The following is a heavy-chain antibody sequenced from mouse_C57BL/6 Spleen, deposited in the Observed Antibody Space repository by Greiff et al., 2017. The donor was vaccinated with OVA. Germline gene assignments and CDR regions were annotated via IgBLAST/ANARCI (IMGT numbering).Heavy chain of an antibody. D-gene: IGHD1-1*01. J-gene: IGHJ2*01. CDR3: ARSGYYYGRDYGCAY. CDR1: GYTFTSYW. Sequence: VQLQQSGTDLVKPGASVKLSCKASGYTFTSYWMHWVKQRPGQGLEWIGNINPFDCGTNYTEKVKGKATMTVDKSSSTAYMQLSSLTSEDTAVYYCARSGYYYGRDYGCAYWGQGTTLTVSS. CDR2: INPFDCGT. V-gene: IGHV1-53*01.